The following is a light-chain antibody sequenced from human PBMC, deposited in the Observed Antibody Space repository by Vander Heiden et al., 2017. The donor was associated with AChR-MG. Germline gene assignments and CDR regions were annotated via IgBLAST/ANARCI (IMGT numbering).Light chain of an antibody. CDR2: KAS. J-gene: IGKJ1*01. V-gene: IGKV1-5*03. CDR3: QQYHTYWT. CDR1: QSISRY. Sequence: DIQMTQSPSTLSASVGDRVTITCRASQSISRYLAWYQQKPGKAPNLRIYKASSLERGVPSRFSGSGSGTEFTLTISSLQPDDFATYYCQQYHTYWTFGQGTKVEIK.